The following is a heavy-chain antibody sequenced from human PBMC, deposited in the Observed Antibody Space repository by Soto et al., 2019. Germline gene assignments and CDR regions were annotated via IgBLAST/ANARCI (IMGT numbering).Heavy chain of an antibody. V-gene: IGHV1-2*02. Sequence: ASVKVSCKASGYTFTGFYVHWVRQAPRQGLEWMGWINPRNGDKILAQKFDGRVTLTRDTSVTTAYLDLSSLNSDDTAVYYCARGPFGDSPIDFWGPGTVVTVSS. CDR3: ARGPFGDSPIDF. CDR2: INPRNGDK. CDR1: GYTFTGFY. D-gene: IGHD3-10*01. J-gene: IGHJ3*01.